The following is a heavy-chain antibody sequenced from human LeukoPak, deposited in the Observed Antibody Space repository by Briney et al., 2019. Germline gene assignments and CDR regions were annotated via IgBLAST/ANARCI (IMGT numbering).Heavy chain of an antibody. J-gene: IGHJ6*02. V-gene: IGHV4-59*01. CDR2: IYYSGST. CDR3: ARSVPYYDFLSGSRIYYYGMDV. CDR1: GGSISSYY. D-gene: IGHD3-9*01. Sequence: PSETLSLTCTVSGGSISSYYWSWVRQPPGKGLEWIGYIYYSGSTNYNPSLKSRVTISVDTSKNQFSLKLSSVTAADTAVYYCARSVPYYDFLSGSRIYYYGMDVWGQGTTVTVSS.